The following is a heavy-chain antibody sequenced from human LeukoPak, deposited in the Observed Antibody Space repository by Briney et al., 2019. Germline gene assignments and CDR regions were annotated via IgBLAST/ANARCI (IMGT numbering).Heavy chain of an antibody. CDR2: IYYSGST. J-gene: IGHJ4*02. CDR3: ARGDYDILTGYPQHFDY. CDR1: GGSISSYY. Sequence: SETLSLTCTVSGGSISSYYWSWIRQPPGKGLEWIGYIYYSGSTNYNPSLKGRVTISVDTSKNQFSLKLSSVTAADTAVYYCARGDYDILTGYPQHFDYWGQGTLVTVSS. D-gene: IGHD3-9*01. V-gene: IGHV4-59*01.